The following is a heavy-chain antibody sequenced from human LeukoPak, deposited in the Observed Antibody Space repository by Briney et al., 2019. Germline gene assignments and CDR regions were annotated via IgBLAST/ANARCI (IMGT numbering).Heavy chain of an antibody. J-gene: IGHJ5*02. V-gene: IGHV5-51*01. CDR3: ARSGRDASGWFDP. Sequence: RSGESLKISCKGSGYNFANYWIGWVRQMPGKGLEWMGIIYPGDSNTRYSPSFQGQVTISADKSISTAYLQWSSLKASDTAMYYCARSGRDASGWFDPWGQGTLVTVSS. CDR1: GYNFANYW. D-gene: IGHD5-24*01. CDR2: IYPGDSNT.